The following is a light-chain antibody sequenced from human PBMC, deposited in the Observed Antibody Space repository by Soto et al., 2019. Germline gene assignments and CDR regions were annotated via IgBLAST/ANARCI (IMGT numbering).Light chain of an antibody. Sequence: EIVMTQSPATLSVSPGERATLSCRASQSVSSNLVWYQQKPGQAPSLLIYGASTRATGIPARFSGSGSGTEFTLTISSLQSEDFAVYYCQQYNNWQWTFGQGTKVEIK. CDR2: GAS. CDR3: QQYNNWQWT. V-gene: IGKV3-15*01. CDR1: QSVSSN. J-gene: IGKJ1*01.